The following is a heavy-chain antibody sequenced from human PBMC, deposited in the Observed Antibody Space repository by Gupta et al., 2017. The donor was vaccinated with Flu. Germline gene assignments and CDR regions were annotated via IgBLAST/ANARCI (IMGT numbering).Heavy chain of an antibody. V-gene: IGHV3-23*03. CDR3: AREGLPFAGYDY. CDR2: VDSDGSRT. D-gene: IGHD5-12*01. Sequence: EVQLLESGGGLVQPGGSLRLSCTASGLTFSNHPMGWVRQAPGEGLEWVSLVDSDGSRTFYAASVRGRLTISRDNSRETLFLQMDNLRVDDTAVYFCAREGLPFAGYDYWGQGTLVTVS. J-gene: IGHJ4*02. CDR1: GLTFSNHP.